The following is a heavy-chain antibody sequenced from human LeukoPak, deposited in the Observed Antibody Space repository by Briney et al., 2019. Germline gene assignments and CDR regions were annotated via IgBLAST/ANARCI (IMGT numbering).Heavy chain of an antibody. D-gene: IGHD2-2*01. Sequence: SVKASCKASGGTFSSYAISWVRQAPGQGLEWMGGIIPIFGTANYAQKFQGRVTITADESTSTAYMELSSLRSEDTAVYYCARGDCSSTSCYSSVSWFDPWGQGTLVTVSS. CDR3: ARGDCSSTSCYSSVSWFDP. J-gene: IGHJ5*02. CDR2: IIPIFGTA. CDR1: GGTFSSYA. V-gene: IGHV1-69*13.